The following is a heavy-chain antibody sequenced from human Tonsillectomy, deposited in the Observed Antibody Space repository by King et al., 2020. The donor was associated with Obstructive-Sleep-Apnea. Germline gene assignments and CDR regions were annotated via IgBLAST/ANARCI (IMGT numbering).Heavy chain of an antibody. CDR3: ASDRLGLPIDY. CDR2: IYYSGAT. J-gene: IGHJ4*02. CDR1: GGSISSYY. D-gene: IGHD3-22*01. V-gene: IGHV4-59*01. Sequence: VQLQESGPGLVKPSETLSLTCTVSGGSISSYYWSWIRQPPGKGLEWIGYIYYSGATNYNPSLKSRVTISVDTSKNQFSLKLSSVTAADTAVYYCASDRLGLPIDYWGQGTLVTVSS.